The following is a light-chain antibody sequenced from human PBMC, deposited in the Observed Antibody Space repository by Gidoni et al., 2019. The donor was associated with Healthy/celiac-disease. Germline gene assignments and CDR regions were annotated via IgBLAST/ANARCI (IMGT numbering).Light chain of an antibody. J-gene: IGKJ4*01. Sequence: ELVLTQSPATLSLSPGERATLSCRASQSVSSYLAWYQQKPGQAPRLLIYDASNRATGIPARFSGSGSGTDFTLTISSLEPEDFAVYYCQQRSNWPPVFTFGGGTKVEIK. CDR1: QSVSSY. CDR3: QQRSNWPPVFT. V-gene: IGKV3-11*01. CDR2: DAS.